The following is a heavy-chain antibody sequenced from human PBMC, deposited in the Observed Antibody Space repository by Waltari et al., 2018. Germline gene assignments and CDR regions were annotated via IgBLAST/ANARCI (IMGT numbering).Heavy chain of an antibody. Sequence: QVQLQESGPGLLKPSETLSLTCAVSGYSISSGYYWGWIRQPPGKGLEWIGSIYHSGSTYYNPSLKSRVTISVDTSKNQFSLKLSSVTAADTAVYYCARKGIAARPWYFDLWGRGTLVTVSS. J-gene: IGHJ2*01. V-gene: IGHV4-38-2*01. D-gene: IGHD6-6*01. CDR1: GYSISSGYY. CDR2: IYHSGST. CDR3: ARKGIAARPWYFDL.